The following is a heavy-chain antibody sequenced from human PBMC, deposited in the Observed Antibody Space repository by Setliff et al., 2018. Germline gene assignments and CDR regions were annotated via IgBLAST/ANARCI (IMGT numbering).Heavy chain of an antibody. J-gene: IGHJ2*01. CDR1: GYTFTSYD. CDR3: VRVVYYYDSSGYQNWYFDL. Sequence: ASVKVSCKASGYTFTSYDINWVRQATGQGLEWMGWMNPNSGNTGYAQKFQGRVTMTRNTSISTAYMELSSLRSEDTAVYYCVRVVYYYDSSGYQNWYFDLWGRGTLVTVSS. V-gene: IGHV1-8*02. D-gene: IGHD3-22*01. CDR2: MNPNSGNT.